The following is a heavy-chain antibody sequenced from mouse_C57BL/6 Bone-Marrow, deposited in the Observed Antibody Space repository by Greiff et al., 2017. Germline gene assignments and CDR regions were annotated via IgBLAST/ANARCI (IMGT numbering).Heavy chain of an antibody. Sequence: QVQLKESGPELVKPGASVKLSCKASGYTFTSYDINWVKQRPGQGLEWIGWIYPRDGSTKYNEKFKGKATLTVDTSSSTAYMERHSLTSEDSAVYFCARDYYGSFYAMDYWGQGTSVTVSS. D-gene: IGHD1-1*01. CDR1: GYTFTSYD. CDR3: ARDYYGSFYAMDY. J-gene: IGHJ4*01. V-gene: IGHV1-85*01. CDR2: IYPRDGST.